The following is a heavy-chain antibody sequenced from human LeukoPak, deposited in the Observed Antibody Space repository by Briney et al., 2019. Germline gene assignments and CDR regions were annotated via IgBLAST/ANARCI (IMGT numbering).Heavy chain of an antibody. Sequence: PGGSLRLSCAASGFTFSSYAMSWVRQAPGKGLEWVSAISGSGGSTYYADSVKGRFTISRDNSKNTLYLQMNSLRAEDTAVYYCAKGRGYDFWSGYDKYDAFDIWGQGTMVTVSS. CDR2: ISGSGGST. V-gene: IGHV3-23*01. CDR3: AKGRGYDFWSGYDKYDAFDI. CDR1: GFTFSSYA. D-gene: IGHD3-3*01. J-gene: IGHJ3*02.